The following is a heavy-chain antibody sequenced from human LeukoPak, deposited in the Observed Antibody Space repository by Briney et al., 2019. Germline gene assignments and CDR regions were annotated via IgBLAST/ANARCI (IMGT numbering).Heavy chain of an antibody. D-gene: IGHD1-26*01. Sequence: SETLSLTCTVSSGSISSSSYYWGWIRQPPGKGLEWIGSIYYSGSTYYNPSLKSRVTISVDTSKNQFSLKLSSVTAADTAVYYCARLYRPLGAFDIWGQGTMVTVSS. V-gene: IGHV4-39*01. CDR3: ARLYRPLGAFDI. J-gene: IGHJ3*02. CDR2: IYYSGST. CDR1: SGSISSSSYY.